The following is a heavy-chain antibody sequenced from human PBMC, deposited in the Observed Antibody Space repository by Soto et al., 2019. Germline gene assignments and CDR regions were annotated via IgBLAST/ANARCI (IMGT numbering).Heavy chain of an antibody. Sequence: QVQLVQSGAEVKKPGSSVKVSCKASGGTFSSYRINWVRQAPGQGLEWVGGIVPIYRTADYAQKFQGRVTITANESARTASIELHSLQTQDTAVDYGARDCGAELSSSWGQGTLVTVSS. CDR3: ARDCGAELSSS. J-gene: IGHJ4*02. CDR1: GGTFSSYR. D-gene: IGHD6-13*01. CDR2: IVPIYRTA. V-gene: IGHV1-69*01.